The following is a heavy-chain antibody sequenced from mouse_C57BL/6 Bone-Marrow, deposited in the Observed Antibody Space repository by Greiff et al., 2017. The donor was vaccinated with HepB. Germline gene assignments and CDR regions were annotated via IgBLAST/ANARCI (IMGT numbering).Heavy chain of an antibody. Sequence: DVKLQESGGGLVQPGGSLSLSCAASGFTFTDYYMSWVRQPPGKALEWLGFIRNKANGYTTEYSASVKGRFTISRDNSQSILYLQMNALRAEDSATYYCASSSVVAPYYAMDYWGQGTSVTVSS. CDR2: IRNKANGYTT. D-gene: IGHD1-1*01. V-gene: IGHV7-3*01. CDR1: GFTFTDYY. CDR3: ASSSVVAPYYAMDY. J-gene: IGHJ4*01.